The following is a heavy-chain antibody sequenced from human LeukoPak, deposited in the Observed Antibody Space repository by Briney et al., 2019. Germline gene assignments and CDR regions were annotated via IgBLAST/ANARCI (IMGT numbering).Heavy chain of an antibody. CDR2: IYYSGST. CDR1: GGPISSYY. J-gene: IGHJ6*02. V-gene: IGHV4-59*01. CDR3: ARITANMNYYYYYGMDV. D-gene: IGHD2-21*02. Sequence: MTSETLSLTCTVSGGPISSYYWSWIRQPPGKGLEWIGYIYYSGSTNYNPSLKSRVTISVDTSKNQFSLKLSSVTAADTAVYYCARITANMNYYYYYGMDVWGQGTTVTVSS.